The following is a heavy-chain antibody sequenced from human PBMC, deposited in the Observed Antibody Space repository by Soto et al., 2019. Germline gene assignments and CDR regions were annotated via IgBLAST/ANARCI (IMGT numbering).Heavy chain of an antibody. V-gene: IGHV4-31*03. CDR3: AREWAHYSSYMDV. Sequence: SETLSLTCTVSGGSISSGGYYWSWIRQHPGKGLEWIGYIYYSGSTYYNPSLKNRVTISVDTSKNQFSLKLSSVTAADTAVYYCAREWAHYSSYMDVWGKGTTVTVSS. D-gene: IGHD4-4*01. CDR1: GGSISSGGYY. J-gene: IGHJ6*03. CDR2: IYYSGST.